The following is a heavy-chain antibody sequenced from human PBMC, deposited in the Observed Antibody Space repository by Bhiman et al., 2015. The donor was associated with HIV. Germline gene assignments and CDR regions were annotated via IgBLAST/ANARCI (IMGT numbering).Heavy chain of an antibody. J-gene: IGHJ4*02. V-gene: IGHV3-9*01. CDR2: ISWNSGSI. D-gene: IGHD5-18*01. Sequence: EVQLVESGGGLVQPGRSLRLSCAASGFTFDDYAMHWVRQAPGKGLEWVSGISWNSGSIGYADSVKGRFTISRDNAKNSLYLQMNSLRAEDTAVYYCARGYTYGHGRHGFDYWGQGILVTVSS. CDR3: ARGYTYGHGRHGFDY. CDR1: GFTFDDYA.